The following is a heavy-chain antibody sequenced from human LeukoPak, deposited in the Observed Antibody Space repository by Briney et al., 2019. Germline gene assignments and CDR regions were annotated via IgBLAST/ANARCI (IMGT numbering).Heavy chain of an antibody. V-gene: IGHV3-74*01. D-gene: IGHD6-6*01. Sequence: GGSLRRSCAASGFTFSSYWMHWVRQAPGKGLVWVSRIYSDGSSITYADSVKGRFTISRDNAKNALYLEMNSLRAEDTAVYYCARGGSSRFAGFSWGQGTLVTVSS. CDR2: IYSDGSSI. CDR1: GFTFSSYW. J-gene: IGHJ5*02. CDR3: ARGGSSRFAGFS.